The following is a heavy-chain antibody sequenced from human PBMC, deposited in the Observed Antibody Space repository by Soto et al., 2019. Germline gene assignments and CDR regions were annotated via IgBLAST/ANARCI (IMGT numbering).Heavy chain of an antibody. CDR2: IYYNAIT. Sequence: QVKLQESGPGLVKPSETLSLTCTVSGDSVSSGAYYWSWVRQPPGKGLEWIGYIYYNAITNYNPSLKSRVTISVDTSKSEISLTLNSVTAADTAVYYCARANIAAAGTIFDPWGQGVLVTVSA. CDR3: ARANIAAAGTIFDP. CDR1: GDSVSSGAYY. D-gene: IGHD6-13*01. J-gene: IGHJ5*02. V-gene: IGHV4-61*08.